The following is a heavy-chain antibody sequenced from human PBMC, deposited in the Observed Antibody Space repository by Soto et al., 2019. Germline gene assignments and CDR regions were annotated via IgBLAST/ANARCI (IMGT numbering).Heavy chain of an antibody. Sequence: QVQLVQSGAEVKKPGSSVKVSCKASGGTFSSYTISWVRQAPGQGLEWMGRIIPILGIANYAQKFQGRVTITADKSTSTADMELSSLRSEDTAVYYCARMINRTPYYYGMDVWGQGTTVTVSS. V-gene: IGHV1-69*02. D-gene: IGHD3-22*01. J-gene: IGHJ6*02. CDR2: IIPILGIA. CDR1: GGTFSSYT. CDR3: ARMINRTPYYYGMDV.